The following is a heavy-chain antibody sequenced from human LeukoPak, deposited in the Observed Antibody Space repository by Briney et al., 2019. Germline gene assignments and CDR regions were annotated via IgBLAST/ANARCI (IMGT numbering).Heavy chain of an antibody. D-gene: IGHD3-22*01. J-gene: IGHJ4*02. V-gene: IGHV3-48*04. CDR1: GFTFSGST. CDR3: ARGLSSQYYYDSSGYYGY. Sequence: GGSLRLSCAASGFTFSGSTMNWVRQAPGKGLEWVSYISSSGSTIYYADSVKGRFTISRDNAKNSLYLQMNSLRAEDTAVYYCARGLSSQYYYDSSGYYGYWGQGTLVTVSS. CDR2: ISSSGSTI.